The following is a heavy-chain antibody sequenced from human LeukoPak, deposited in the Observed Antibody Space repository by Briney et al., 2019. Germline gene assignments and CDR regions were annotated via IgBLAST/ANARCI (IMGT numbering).Heavy chain of an antibody. Sequence: PGGSLRLSCAASGFNFSSYGMHWVRQAPGKGLEWVAVISYDGSNKYYADSVKGRFTISRDNSKNTLYLQMNSLRDEDTAVYYCAKDYDFWSGYTRNWFDPWGQGTLVTVSS. CDR2: ISYDGSNK. J-gene: IGHJ5*02. V-gene: IGHV3-30*18. CDR3: AKDYDFWSGYTRNWFDP. CDR1: GFNFSSYG. D-gene: IGHD3-3*01.